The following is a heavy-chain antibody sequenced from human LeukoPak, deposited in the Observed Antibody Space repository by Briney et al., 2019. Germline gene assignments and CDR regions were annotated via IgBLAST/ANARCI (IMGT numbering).Heavy chain of an antibody. CDR2: INPSGGNT. J-gene: IGHJ3*02. CDR1: GYTFTNYY. V-gene: IGHV1-46*01. CDR3: ARVRDGYNDAYDI. Sequence: ASVKVSCKASGYTFTNYYIHWVRQAPGQGLEWMGLINPSGGNTNYAQNFQGRVTMTRDTSTSTVYMGLSSLRSEDTAVYYCARVRDGYNDAYDIWGQGTTVTVSS. D-gene: IGHD5-24*01.